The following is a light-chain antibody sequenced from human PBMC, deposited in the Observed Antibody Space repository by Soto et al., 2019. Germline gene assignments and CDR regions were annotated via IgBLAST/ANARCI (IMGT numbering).Light chain of an antibody. J-gene: IGLJ2*01. CDR2: EVS. V-gene: IGLV2-8*01. CDR3: SSYAGSNNLI. Sequence: QSALTQPPSASGSPGQSVTISCTGTSSDFGGYNYVSWYQQHPGKAPKLMIYEVSKRPSGVPDRFSGSKSDNTASLTVSGLQAEDEADYYCSSYAGSNNLIFGGGTKLTVL. CDR1: SSDFGGYNY.